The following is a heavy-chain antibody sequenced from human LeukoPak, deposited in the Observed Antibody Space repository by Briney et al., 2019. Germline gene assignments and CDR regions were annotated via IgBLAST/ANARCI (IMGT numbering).Heavy chain of an antibody. J-gene: IGHJ4*02. V-gene: IGHV3-7*04. Sequence: GGSLRLSCAASGFTFSSYWMSWVRQAPGKGLEWVANIKQDRSEKYYADSVKGRFTISRDNAKNSLYLQMNSLRAEDTAVYYCARGVVPAADAYYFDYWGQGTLVTVSS. CDR3: ARGVVPAADAYYFDY. CDR1: GFTFSSYW. CDR2: IKQDRSEK. D-gene: IGHD2-2*01.